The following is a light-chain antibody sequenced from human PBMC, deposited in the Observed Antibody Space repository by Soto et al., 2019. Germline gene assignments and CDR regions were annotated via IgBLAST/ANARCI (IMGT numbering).Light chain of an antibody. CDR2: GAS. CDR3: QQYGSSPRIST. J-gene: IGKJ3*01. CDR1: QSVSSSY. V-gene: IGKV3-20*01. Sequence: ELVLTQSPGTLSLSPGERATLSCRASQSVSSSYLAWYQQKPGQAPRLLIYGASSRATGIPDRFSGSGSGTDFTLTISRLESKDLAVYYWQQYGSSPRISTFGPGTKVHMK.